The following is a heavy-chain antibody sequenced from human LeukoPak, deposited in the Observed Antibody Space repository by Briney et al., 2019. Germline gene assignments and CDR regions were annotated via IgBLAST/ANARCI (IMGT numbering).Heavy chain of an antibody. CDR2: ISSSISTV. CDR3: ARHDYGGNSGDY. D-gene: IGHD4-23*01. J-gene: IGHJ4*02. V-gene: IGHV3-48*02. Sequence: GGSLRLSCAASGFTFSTYSMNWVRQAPGKGLEWVSYISSSISTVYYAGSVRGRFTISRDNAKNSLYLQMNSLRDDDTAVYYCARHDYGGNSGDYWGQGTLVTVSS. CDR1: GFTFSTYS.